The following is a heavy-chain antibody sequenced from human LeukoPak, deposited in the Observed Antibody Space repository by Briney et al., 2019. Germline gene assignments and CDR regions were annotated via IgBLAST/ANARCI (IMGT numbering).Heavy chain of an antibody. J-gene: IGHJ5*02. D-gene: IGHD3-22*01. CDR3: ARDRGYYDSSGYNGAGWFDP. CDR1: GGSISSGSYY. V-gene: IGHV4-61*02. Sequence: SETLSLTCTVSGGSISSGSYYWSWIRQPAGKGLEWIGRIYTSGSTNYNPSLKSRVTISVDTSKNQFSLKLGSVTAADTAVYYCARDRGYYDSSGYNGAGWFDPWGQGTLVTVSS. CDR2: IYTSGST.